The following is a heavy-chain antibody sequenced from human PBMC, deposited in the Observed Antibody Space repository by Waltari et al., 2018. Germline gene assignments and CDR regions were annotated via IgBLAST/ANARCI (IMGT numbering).Heavy chain of an antibody. V-gene: IGHV1-8*03. CDR1: GYTFTSYD. CDR2: MNPNSGNT. D-gene: IGHD3-3*01. Sequence: QVQLVQSGAEVKKPGASVKVSCKASGYTFTSYDINWVRQATGQGLEWMGWMNPNSGNTGYAQKVQGRVTITRNTSISTAYMELSSLRSEDTAVYYCARVGAYYDFWSGYYINAFDIWGQGTMVTVSS. J-gene: IGHJ3*02. CDR3: ARVGAYYDFWSGYYINAFDI.